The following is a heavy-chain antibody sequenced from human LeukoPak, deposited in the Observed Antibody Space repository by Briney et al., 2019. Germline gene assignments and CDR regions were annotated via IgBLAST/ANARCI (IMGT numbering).Heavy chain of an antibody. CDR2: ISGSGGST. D-gene: IGHD6-19*01. Sequence: GGSLRLSCAASGFTFSSYAMSWVRQAPGKGLEWVSAISGSGGSTYYADSVKGRFTISRDNSKNTLYLQMNSLRDEDTAMYYCARISAPGTSGWYFGYWGQGTLVTVSS. V-gene: IGHV3-23*01. J-gene: IGHJ4*02. CDR1: GFTFSSYA. CDR3: ARISAPGTSGWYFGY.